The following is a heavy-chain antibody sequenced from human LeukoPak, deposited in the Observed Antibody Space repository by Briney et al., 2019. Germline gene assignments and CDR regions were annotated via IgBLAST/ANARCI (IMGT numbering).Heavy chain of an antibody. Sequence: ASVKVSCKASGYTFTSYGISWVRQAPGQGLEWMGWISAYNGNTNYAQKLQGRVTMTTDTSTSTAYMELGSLRSDDTAVYYCARDRGYYYDSSGGTGDYWGQGTLVTVSS. J-gene: IGHJ4*02. D-gene: IGHD3-22*01. V-gene: IGHV1-18*01. CDR3: ARDRGYYYDSSGGTGDY. CDR2: ISAYNGNT. CDR1: GYTFTSYG.